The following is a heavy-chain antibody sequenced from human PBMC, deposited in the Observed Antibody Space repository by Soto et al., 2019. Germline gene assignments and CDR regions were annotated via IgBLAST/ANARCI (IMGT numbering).Heavy chain of an antibody. CDR2: INPNSGGT. Sequence: ASVKVSCKASGYTFTGYYMHWVLQAPGQGLEWMGWINPNSGGTNYAQKFQGRVTMTRDTSISTAYMELSRLRSDDTAVYYCARDVLRRAYYDSSGYYDYWGQGTPVTVSS. D-gene: IGHD3-22*01. CDR3: ARDVLRRAYYDSSGYYDY. CDR1: GYTFTGYY. V-gene: IGHV1-2*02. J-gene: IGHJ4*02.